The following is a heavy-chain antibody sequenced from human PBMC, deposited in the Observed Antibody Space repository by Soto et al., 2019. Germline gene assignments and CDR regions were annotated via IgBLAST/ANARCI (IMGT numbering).Heavy chain of an antibody. CDR3: ARDPGVTYYDFWSGYYSGMDV. Sequence: GGSLRLSCAASGFTFSSYAMHWVRQAPGKGLEWVAVISYDGSNKYYADSVKGRFTISRDNSKNTLYLQMNSLRAEDTAVYYCARDPGVTYYDFWSGYYSGMDVWGQGTTVTVSS. CDR2: ISYDGSNK. V-gene: IGHV3-30-3*01. CDR1: GFTFSSYA. D-gene: IGHD3-3*01. J-gene: IGHJ6*02.